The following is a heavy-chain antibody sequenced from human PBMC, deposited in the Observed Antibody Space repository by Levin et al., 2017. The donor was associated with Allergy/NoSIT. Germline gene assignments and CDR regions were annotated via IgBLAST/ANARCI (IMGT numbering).Heavy chain of an antibody. V-gene: IGHV3-48*03. CDR3: ARQRAYSSSWYGAGGDGYDYYGMDV. CDR2: ISSSGSTI. Sequence: PGGSLRLSCAASGFTFSSYEMNWVRQAPGKGLEWVSYISSSGSTIYYADSVKGRFTISRDNAKNSLYLQMNSLRAEDTAVYYCARQRAYSSSWYGAGGDGYDYYGMDVWGQGTTVTVSS. J-gene: IGHJ6*02. D-gene: IGHD6-13*01. CDR1: GFTFSSYE.